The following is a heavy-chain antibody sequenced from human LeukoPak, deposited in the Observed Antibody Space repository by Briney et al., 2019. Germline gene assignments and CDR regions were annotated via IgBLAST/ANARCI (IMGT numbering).Heavy chain of an antibody. CDR1: GFTFSSYG. CDR2: ISATGGST. Sequence: PGGSLGLSCAASGFTFSSYGITWVRQAPGKGLEWLSTISATGGSTYYADSVKGRFTISRDNSKDTLYLQMNSLRAEDTAVYYCAKGGYSSGWRNYFDYWGQGTLVTVSS. D-gene: IGHD6-19*01. V-gene: IGHV3-23*01. J-gene: IGHJ4*02. CDR3: AKGGYSSGWRNYFDY.